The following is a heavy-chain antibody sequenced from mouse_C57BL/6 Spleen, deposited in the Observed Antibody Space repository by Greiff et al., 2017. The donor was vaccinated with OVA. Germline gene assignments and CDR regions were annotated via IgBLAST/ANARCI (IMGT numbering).Heavy chain of an antibody. CDR3: ASYYGSSYRFAY. J-gene: IGHJ3*01. CDR1: GYTFTSYW. D-gene: IGHD1-1*01. Sequence: VQLQQPGAELVKPGASVKLSCKASGYTFTSYWMQWVKQRPGQGLEWIGEIDPSDSYTNYNQKFKGKATLTVDTSSSTAYMQLSSLTSEASAVYYCASYYGSSYRFAYWGQGTLVTVSA. CDR2: IDPSDSYT. V-gene: IGHV1-50*01.